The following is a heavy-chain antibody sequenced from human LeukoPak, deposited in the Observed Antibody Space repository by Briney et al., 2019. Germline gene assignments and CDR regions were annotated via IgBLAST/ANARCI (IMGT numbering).Heavy chain of an antibody. D-gene: IGHD3-22*01. CDR3: AKDQGYYDSTPNAFDI. V-gene: IGHV3-23*01. CDR1: GFTFSSYA. J-gene: IGHJ3*02. Sequence: PGGSLRLSCAASGFTFSSYAMSWVRQAPGKGLEWVSAISGSGGSTYYADSVKGRFTISRDNSKNTLYLQMNSLRAEDTAVYYCAKDQGYYDSTPNAFDIWGQGTMVTVSS. CDR2: ISGSGGST.